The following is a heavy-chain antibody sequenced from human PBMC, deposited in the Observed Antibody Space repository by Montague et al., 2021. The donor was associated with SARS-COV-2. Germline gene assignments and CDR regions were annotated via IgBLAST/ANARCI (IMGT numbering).Heavy chain of an antibody. CDR3: ARRVSWVTMMVVVAYFDY. Sequence: SETLSLTCTVSGGSISSSSYYWGWIRQPPGKGLEWIGSIYYSGSTYYNPSLKSRVTISVDKSKNQFSLKLSSVTAADTAVYYCARRVSWVTMMVVVAYFDYWGQGTLVTVSS. CDR1: GGSISSSSYY. V-gene: IGHV4-39*07. D-gene: IGHD3-22*01. CDR2: IYYSGST. J-gene: IGHJ4*02.